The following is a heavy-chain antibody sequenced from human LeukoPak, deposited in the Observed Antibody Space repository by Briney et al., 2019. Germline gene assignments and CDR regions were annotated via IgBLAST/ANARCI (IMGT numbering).Heavy chain of an antibody. Sequence: PPETLSLTCTVSGYSISSGYYWDWIRQPPGKGLEWIGSIYHSGSPYYNSSLKSRVTISVDTSKNQFSLKLSSVTAADTAVYYCARFTGYCSGTSCYPNAFDIWGQGTMVTVSS. CDR1: GYSISSGYY. J-gene: IGHJ3*02. V-gene: IGHV4-38-2*02. D-gene: IGHD2-2*01. CDR2: IYHSGSP. CDR3: ARFTGYCSGTSCYPNAFDI.